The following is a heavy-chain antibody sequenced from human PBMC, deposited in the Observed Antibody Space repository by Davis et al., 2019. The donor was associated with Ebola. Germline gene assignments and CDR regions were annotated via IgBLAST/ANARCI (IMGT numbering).Heavy chain of an antibody. D-gene: IGHD5-24*01. CDR2: ISGSGATI. Sequence: GGSLRLSCAASGFVFSSYAMSWVRQAPGKGLEWVSTISGSGATIHYADSVKGRFTISRDNSMNTLSLEINSLRADDAAVYYCAKSRDGYNHGFDSWGQGTLVTVSS. CDR3: AKSRDGYNHGFDS. J-gene: IGHJ5*01. CDR1: GFVFSSYA. V-gene: IGHV3-23*01.